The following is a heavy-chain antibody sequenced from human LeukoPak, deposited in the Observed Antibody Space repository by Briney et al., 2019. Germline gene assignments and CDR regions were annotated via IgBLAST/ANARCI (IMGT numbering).Heavy chain of an antibody. Sequence: TGGSLRLSCAASGFTFTSYWMHWVRQAPGKGLVWVSHINTDGSSTDYADSVKGRFTISRDNAKNTLYLQMNSLRAEDTAVYCCGRAAAGVDYWGQGTLITVSS. CDR3: GRAAAGVDY. J-gene: IGHJ4*02. CDR1: GFTFTSYW. D-gene: IGHD6-13*01. V-gene: IGHV3-74*01. CDR2: INTDGSST.